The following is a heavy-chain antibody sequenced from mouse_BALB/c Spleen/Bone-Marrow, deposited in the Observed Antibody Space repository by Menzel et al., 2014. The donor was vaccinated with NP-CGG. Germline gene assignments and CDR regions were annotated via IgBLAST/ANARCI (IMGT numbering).Heavy chain of an antibody. CDR3: ARRRSLDY. Sequence: QVQLQQSGAELVRPGTSVKISCKASGYAFTNYWLGWVKQRPGHGLEWIGDIYPGSGNTYYNEEFKGKFTLTADKSSSTAYMQLSSLTSEDSAVYFCARRRSLDYWGQGTTLTVSS. CDR2: IYPGSGNT. J-gene: IGHJ2*01. CDR1: GYAFTNYW. V-gene: IGHV1-63*01.